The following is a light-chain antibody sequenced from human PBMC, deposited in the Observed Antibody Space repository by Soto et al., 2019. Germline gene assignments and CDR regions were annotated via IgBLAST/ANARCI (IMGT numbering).Light chain of an antibody. CDR1: ETTANY. Sequence: DIQMTQSPSSLSASVGDRVTITCRASETTANYLNWYQHKPGKAPKLLIHPASSLQSGVPSRFSGRGSGTDFTLTINSLQPEDFATYSCQQTYISPPTFGGGTKVDIK. CDR2: PAS. CDR3: QQTYISPPT. V-gene: IGKV1-39*01. J-gene: IGKJ4*01.